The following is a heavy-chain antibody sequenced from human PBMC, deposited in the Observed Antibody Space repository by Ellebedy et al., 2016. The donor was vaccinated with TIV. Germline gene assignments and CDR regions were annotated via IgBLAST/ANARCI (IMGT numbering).Heavy chain of an antibody. CDR1: GGSISSSSYY. J-gene: IGHJ4*02. Sequence: MPGGSLRLSCTVSGGSISSSSYYWGWIRQPPGKGLEWIGNIYYSGSTYSNPSLKSRITISVDTSKNQFSLKVNSVTAADTAVYYCARSYYFDYWGQGTLVTVSS. CDR3: ARSYYFDY. CDR2: IYYSGST. V-gene: IGHV4-39*01.